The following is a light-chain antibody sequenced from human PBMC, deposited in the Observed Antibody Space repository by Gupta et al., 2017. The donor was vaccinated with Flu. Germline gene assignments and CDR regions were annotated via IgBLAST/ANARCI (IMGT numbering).Light chain of an antibody. CDR1: QSVLYSSNNKNY. Sequence: DIVMTQSPDSLAVSLGARSPTNCKSSQSVLYSSNNKNYLAWYQQKPGQPPKLLIYGTSTRESGVPDRFSGSGSGTDFTLTISSLQAEDVAVYYCQQYYSTPLTFGGGTKVEIK. V-gene: IGKV4-1*01. J-gene: IGKJ4*01. CDR2: GTS. CDR3: QQYYSTPLT.